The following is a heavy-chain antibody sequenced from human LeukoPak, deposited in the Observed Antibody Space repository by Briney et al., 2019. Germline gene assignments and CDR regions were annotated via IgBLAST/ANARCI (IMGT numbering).Heavy chain of an antibody. Sequence: GGSLRLSCAASGFTFNTYAMNWVRQAPGKGLEWVAALCGSGGTTYYADAVKGRFTISRDNSKYTVYLQMNSLRAEDTAVYYCAKAGYYGSGSGVFAFDVWGQGTLVTVSS. V-gene: IGHV3-23*01. CDR2: LCGSGGTT. J-gene: IGHJ3*01. CDR1: GFTFNTYA. D-gene: IGHD3-10*01. CDR3: AKAGYYGSGSGVFAFDV.